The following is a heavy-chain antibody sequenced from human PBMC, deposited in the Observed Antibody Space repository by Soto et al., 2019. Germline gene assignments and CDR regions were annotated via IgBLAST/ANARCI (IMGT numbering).Heavy chain of an antibody. D-gene: IGHD2-15*01. V-gene: IGHV4-31*03. CDR2: IYYSGST. CDR1: GGSISNGGYY. CDR3: ARDRLYCSGGSCYFRFDP. Sequence: PSETLSLTCTVSGGSISNGGYYWSWIRQHPGKGLEWIGYIYYSGSTYYNPSLKSRVTISVDTSKNQFSLKLSSVTAADTAVYYCARDRLYCSGGSCYFRFDPWGQGTLVTVSS. J-gene: IGHJ5*02.